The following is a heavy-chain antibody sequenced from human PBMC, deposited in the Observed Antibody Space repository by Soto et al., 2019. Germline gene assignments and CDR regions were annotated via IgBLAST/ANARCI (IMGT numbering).Heavy chain of an antibody. Sequence: GESLKISCKGSGYSFTSYWIGWVRQMPGKGLEWMGIIYPGDSDTRYSPSFQGQVTISADKSISTAYLQMNSLRAEDTAVYYCAKARGLRYLGYYFDYWGQGTLVTVSS. J-gene: IGHJ4*02. V-gene: IGHV5-51*01. CDR2: IYPGDSDT. CDR1: GYSFTSYW. D-gene: IGHD5-12*01. CDR3: AKARGLRYLGYYFDY.